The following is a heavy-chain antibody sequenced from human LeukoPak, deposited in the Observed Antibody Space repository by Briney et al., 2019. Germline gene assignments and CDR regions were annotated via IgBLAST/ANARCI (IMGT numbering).Heavy chain of an antibody. J-gene: IGHJ3*02. CDR2: INWNGGST. CDR3: ARGQNYYGSGSQTFDI. D-gene: IGHD3-10*01. CDR1: GFTFDDYG. Sequence: PGGSLRLSCAASGFTFDDYGMSWVRQAPGKGLEWVSGINWNGGSTGYADSVKGRFTISRDNAKNSLYLQVSSLRAEDTAWYYCARGQNYYGSGSQTFDIWGEGTMVTVFS. V-gene: IGHV3-20*04.